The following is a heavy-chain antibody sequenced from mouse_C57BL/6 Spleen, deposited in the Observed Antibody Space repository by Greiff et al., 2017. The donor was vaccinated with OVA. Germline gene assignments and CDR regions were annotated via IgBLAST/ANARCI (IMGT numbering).Heavy chain of an antibody. V-gene: IGHV5-4*03. D-gene: IGHD3-3*01. Sequence: DVMLVESGGGLVKPGGSLKLSCAASGFTFSSYAMSWVRQTPEKRLEWVATISDGGSYTYYPDNVKGRFTISRDNAKNNLYLQMSHLKSEDTAMYYCARGGDVDWYFDVWGTGTTVTVSS. CDR1: GFTFSSYA. J-gene: IGHJ1*03. CDR2: ISDGGSYT. CDR3: ARGGDVDWYFDV.